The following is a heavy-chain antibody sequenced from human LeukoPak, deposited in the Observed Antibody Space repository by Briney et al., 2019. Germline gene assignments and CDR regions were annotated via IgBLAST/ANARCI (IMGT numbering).Heavy chain of an antibody. CDR1: GFTFGDYA. D-gene: IGHD4-11*01. CDR2: IRSTSYGGTP. V-gene: IGHV3-49*04. CDR3: ARDPQADYYVDL. Sequence: PGRSLRLSCTASGFTFGDYALTWVRQAPGKGLEWVAYIRSTSYGGTPAHAASVKSRFTMSSDDSKGVAYLQMSSLKSQDTGLYYCARDPQADYYVDLCGRGTLVTVSS. J-gene: IGHJ2*01.